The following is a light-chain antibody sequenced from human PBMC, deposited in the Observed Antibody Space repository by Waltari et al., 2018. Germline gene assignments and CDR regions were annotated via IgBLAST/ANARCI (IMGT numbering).Light chain of an antibody. J-gene: IGKJ4*01. CDR2: ASS. CDR3: QQSYSTPRT. V-gene: IGKV1-39*01. Sequence: EIQVTQSPSSLSASEGDSIPFTCRTSQIIRTYFNWYQQKPGKAPKALIYASSTLPSGVPSRFSGSASGTHFNLTISSLQPEDVATYYCQQSYSTPRTFGGGTKVDI. CDR1: QIIRTY.